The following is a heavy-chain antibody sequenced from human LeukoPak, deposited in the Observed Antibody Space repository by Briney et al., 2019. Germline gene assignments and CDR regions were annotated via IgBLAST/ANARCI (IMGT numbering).Heavy chain of an antibody. Sequence: PGRSLRLSCVASGVTLSNYAMSWARQAPGKGLEWVASIKEDGSERQYVDSVKGRFSISRDNTKGSLFLQMNSLRAEDTAVYYCAKDPPYRRYCSGGSCRDYWGQGTLATVSS. V-gene: IGHV3-7*03. CDR2: IKEDGSER. J-gene: IGHJ4*02. CDR1: GVTLSNYA. CDR3: AKDPPYRRYCSGGSCRDY. D-gene: IGHD2-15*01.